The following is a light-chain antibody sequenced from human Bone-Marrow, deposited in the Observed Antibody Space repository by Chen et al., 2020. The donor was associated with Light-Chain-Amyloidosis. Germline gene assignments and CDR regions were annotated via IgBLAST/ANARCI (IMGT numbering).Light chain of an antibody. CDR1: SMDVGGYNY. CDR2: EVT. J-gene: IGLJ2*01. Sequence: QSALSQPPSASGSPGQSVTISCTADSMDVGGYNYVSWYQQFPGKAPNLIIYEVTKRPSGVPDRFSGSKSGNTASLIVSGLQAEDEADYFCTSYSGTYNLVLFGGGTKLTVL. V-gene: IGLV2-8*01. CDR3: TSYSGTYNLVL.